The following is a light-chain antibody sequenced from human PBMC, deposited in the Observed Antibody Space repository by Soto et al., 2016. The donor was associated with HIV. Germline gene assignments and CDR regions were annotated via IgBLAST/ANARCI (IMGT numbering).Light chain of an antibody. Sequence: SYELPQPPSVSVAPGKTARITCAGNNIGRKSVHWYQVKPGQAPVLAVYDDSDRPSGIPERFSGSNSGNTATLTISRVEVGDEADYYCQVWNNSNDHPYVFGTGTKVTVL. CDR2: DDS. J-gene: IGLJ1*01. CDR3: QVWNNSNDHPYV. CDR1: NIGRKS. V-gene: IGLV3-21*03.